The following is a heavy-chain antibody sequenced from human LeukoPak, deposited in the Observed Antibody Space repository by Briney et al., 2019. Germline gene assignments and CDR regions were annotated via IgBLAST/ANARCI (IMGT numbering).Heavy chain of an antibody. CDR1: GFMFSNYW. Sequence: PGGSLRLSCVGSGFMFSNYWMSWVRQAPGKGLEWVANINKDGSVAYSADSLKGRFTFSRDNAKSSLFLQMNSLRAEDTAVYYCARDPNLYSGTYDTYWGQGTLVTVSS. CDR3: ARDPNLYSGTYDTY. D-gene: IGHD1-26*01. CDR2: INKDGSVA. J-gene: IGHJ4*02. V-gene: IGHV3-7*03.